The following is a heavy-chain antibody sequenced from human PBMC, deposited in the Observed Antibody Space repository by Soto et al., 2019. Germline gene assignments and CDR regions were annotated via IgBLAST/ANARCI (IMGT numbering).Heavy chain of an antibody. CDR3: ATGPSAPIAVAGTLSSFDY. Sequence: ASVKVSCKVSGYTLTELSMHWVRQAPGKGLEWMGGFDPEDGETIYAQKFQGRVTMTEDTSTDTAYIELSSLRSEDTAVYYCATGPSAPIAVAGTLSSFDYWGQGTLVTVSS. CDR2: FDPEDGET. J-gene: IGHJ4*02. V-gene: IGHV1-24*01. CDR1: GYTLTELS. D-gene: IGHD6-19*01.